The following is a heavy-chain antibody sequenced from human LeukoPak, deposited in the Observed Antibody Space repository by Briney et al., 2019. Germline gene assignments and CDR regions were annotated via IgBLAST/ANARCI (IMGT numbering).Heavy chain of an antibody. CDR3: ARDLDGDIDY. CDR2: ISYDGSNK. D-gene: IGHD4-17*01. V-gene: IGHV3-30-3*01. CDR1: GFTFRSYA. Sequence: GGSLRLSCAASGFTFRSYAMHWVRQAPGKGLEWVAVISYDGSNKYYADSVKGRFTISRDNSKNTLYLQMNSLRAEDTAVYYCARDLDGDIDYWGQGTLVTVSS. J-gene: IGHJ4*02.